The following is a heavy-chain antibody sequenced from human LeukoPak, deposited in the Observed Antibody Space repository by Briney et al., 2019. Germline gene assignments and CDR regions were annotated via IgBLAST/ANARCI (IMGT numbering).Heavy chain of an antibody. D-gene: IGHD3-10*01. CDR3: ARGSYSGRRVDY. CDR2: MNPNSGNT. J-gene: IGHJ4*02. V-gene: IGHV1-8*01. Sequence: ASATVSCKASGYTFTSYGISWVRQATGQGLEWMGWMNPNSGNTGYAQKFQGRVTMTRNTSISTAYMELSSLRSEDTAVYYCARGSYSGRRVDYWGQGTLVTVSS. CDR1: GYTFTSYG.